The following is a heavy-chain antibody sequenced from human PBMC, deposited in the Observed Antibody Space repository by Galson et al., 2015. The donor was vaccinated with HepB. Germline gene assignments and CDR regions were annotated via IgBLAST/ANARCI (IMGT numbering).Heavy chain of an antibody. Sequence: SETLSLTCTVSGGSISSSSYYWGWIRQPPGKGLEWIGSIYYSGSTYYNPSLKSRVTISVDTSKNQFSLKLSSVTAADTAVYYCARLGPTLNYYGSGGGGMDVWGQGTTVTVSS. CDR1: GGSISSSSYY. CDR3: ARLGPTLNYYGSGGGGMDV. V-gene: IGHV4-39*01. D-gene: IGHD3-10*01. CDR2: IYYSGST. J-gene: IGHJ6*02.